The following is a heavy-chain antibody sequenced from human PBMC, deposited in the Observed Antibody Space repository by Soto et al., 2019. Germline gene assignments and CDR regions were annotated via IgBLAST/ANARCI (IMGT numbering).Heavy chain of an antibody. CDR2: ISAYNGNT. V-gene: IGHV1-18*01. D-gene: IGHD3-3*01. CDR1: GYTFTSYG. CDR3: ASVLRFLEWFPEGSFGY. Sequence: ASVKVSCKASGYTFTSYGISWVRQAPGQGLEWMGWISAYNGNTNYAQKLQGRVTMTRNTSTSTAYMELSSLRSEDTAVYYCASVLRFLEWFPEGSFGYWGQGTLVTVSS. J-gene: IGHJ4*02.